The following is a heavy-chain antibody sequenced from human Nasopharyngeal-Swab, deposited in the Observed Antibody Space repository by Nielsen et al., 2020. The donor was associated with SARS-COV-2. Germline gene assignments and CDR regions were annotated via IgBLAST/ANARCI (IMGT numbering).Heavy chain of an antibody. Sequence: WVRQAPGQGLEWMGRINPNSGGTNYAQKLQGRVTMTTDTSTSTAYMELRSLRSDDTAVYYCARGYCSSTSCYYFDYWGQGTLVTVSS. CDR2: INPNSGGT. J-gene: IGHJ4*02. D-gene: IGHD2-2*01. CDR3: ARGYCSSTSCYYFDY. V-gene: IGHV1-18*01.